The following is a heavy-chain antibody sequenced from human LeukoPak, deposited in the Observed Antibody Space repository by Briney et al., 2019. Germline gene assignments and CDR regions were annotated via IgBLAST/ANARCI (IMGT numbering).Heavy chain of an antibody. CDR1: GFTFSSYA. Sequence: PGGSLRLSCAASGFTFSSYAMSWVRQAPGKGLEWVSAISGSGGSTYYADSVKGRFTISRDNSKNTLYLQMNSLRAEDTAVYYCAKASMVRGVTHYFDYWGQGTLVTVSS. D-gene: IGHD3-10*01. CDR2: ISGSGGST. V-gene: IGHV3-23*01. CDR3: AKASMVRGVTHYFDY. J-gene: IGHJ4*02.